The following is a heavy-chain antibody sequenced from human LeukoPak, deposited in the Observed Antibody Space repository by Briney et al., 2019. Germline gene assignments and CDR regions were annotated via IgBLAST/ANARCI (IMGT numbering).Heavy chain of an antibody. CDR1: GYTFTSYD. Sequence: ASVKVSCKASGYTFTSYDINWVRQATGQGLEWMGWMNPNSGNTGYAQKFQGRVTMTRNTSISTAYMELSSLRSEDTAVYYCARGVGTTLVWDYWGQGTLVTVSS. D-gene: IGHD4-11*01. V-gene: IGHV1-8*01. CDR2: MNPNSGNT. J-gene: IGHJ4*02. CDR3: ARGVGTTLVWDY.